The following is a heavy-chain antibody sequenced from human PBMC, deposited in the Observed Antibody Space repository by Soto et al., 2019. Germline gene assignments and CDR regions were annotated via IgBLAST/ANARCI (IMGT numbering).Heavy chain of an antibody. V-gene: IGHV4-34*01. J-gene: IGHJ5*02. CDR1: GGSFSGYY. CDR3: ARGGPRTAARPQCVDP. CDR2: INHSGST. D-gene: IGHD6-6*01. Sequence: PSQPLSLTFAVYGGSFSGYYWSWIRQPPGKGLEWIGEINHSGSTNYNQSLKSRVTISVDPTKNQFSLQLSSVTAADTAMYSCARGGPRTAARPQCVDPWLEGT.